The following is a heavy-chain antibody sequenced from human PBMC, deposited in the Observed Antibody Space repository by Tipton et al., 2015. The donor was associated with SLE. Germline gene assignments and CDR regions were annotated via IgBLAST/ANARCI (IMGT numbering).Heavy chain of an antibody. CDR1: DGSIKSGRYF. CDR3: ARGAKERITLVRVRPYYFDY. V-gene: IGHV4-61*02. D-gene: IGHD3-10*01. CDR2: VYISGYT. Sequence: TLSLTCTVSDGSIKSGRYFWSWIRQPAGKGLEWIGRVYISGYTTYSPSLQGRVTISVDTSKNQLSLKLTSVTAADTAVYYCARGAKERITLVRVRPYYFDYWGQGSLVTVSS. J-gene: IGHJ4*01.